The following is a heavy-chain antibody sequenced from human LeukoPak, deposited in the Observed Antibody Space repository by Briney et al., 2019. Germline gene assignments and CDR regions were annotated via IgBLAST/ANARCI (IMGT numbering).Heavy chain of an antibody. Sequence: PSETLSLTCTVSGGSISSYYWSWIRQPPGKGLEWIGYIYYSGSTNYNPSLKSRVTISVDTCKNQFSLKLSSVTAADTAVYYCARHGYYGSGPDYWGQGTLVTVSS. CDR3: ARHGYYGSGPDY. CDR2: IYYSGST. J-gene: IGHJ4*02. CDR1: GGSISSYY. D-gene: IGHD3-10*01. V-gene: IGHV4-59*01.